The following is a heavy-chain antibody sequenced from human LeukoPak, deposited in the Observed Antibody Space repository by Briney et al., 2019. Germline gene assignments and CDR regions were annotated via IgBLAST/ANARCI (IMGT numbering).Heavy chain of an antibody. D-gene: IGHD2-8*01. J-gene: IGHJ5*01. V-gene: IGHV3-48*03. CDR3: ARDGTTNRYNWFDS. CDR2: ISDSGTTE. Sequence: PGGSLRLSCAASGFRLSSFQMNWVRQAPGKGLEWISYISDSGTTEYYADSVEGRFTISRDNAKNSLYLQMNSLTGEDTALYYCARDGTTNRYNWFDSWGQGTLVTVSS. CDR1: GFRLSSFQ.